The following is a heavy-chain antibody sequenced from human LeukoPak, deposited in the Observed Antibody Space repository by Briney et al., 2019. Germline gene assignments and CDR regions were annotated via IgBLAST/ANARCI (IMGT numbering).Heavy chain of an antibody. CDR1: GFTFSSYG. D-gene: IGHD2-2*01. CDR2: IRYDGSNK. CDR3: ARDYIVVPRMDV. J-gene: IGHJ6*02. Sequence: LGGSLRLSCAASGFTFSSYGMHWVRQAPGKGLEWVAFIRYDGSNKYYADSVKGRFTISRDNSKNTLYLQMNSLRAEDTAVYYCARDYIVVPRMDVWAKGPRSPSP. V-gene: IGHV3-30*02.